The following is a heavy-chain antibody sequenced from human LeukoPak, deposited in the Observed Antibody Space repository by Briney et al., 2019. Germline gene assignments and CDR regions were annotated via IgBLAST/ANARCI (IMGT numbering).Heavy chain of an antibody. V-gene: IGHV4-59*01. CDR1: GGSISSYY. CDR3: AREYGSGPYTFGY. J-gene: IGHJ4*02. Sequence: SETLSLTCTVSGGSISSYYWSWIRQPPGKGLEWIGYIYYSGSTNYNPSLKSRVTISVDTSKNQFSLKLSSMTAADTAVYYCAREYGSGPYTFGYWGQGTLVTVSS. D-gene: IGHD3-10*01. CDR2: IYYSGST.